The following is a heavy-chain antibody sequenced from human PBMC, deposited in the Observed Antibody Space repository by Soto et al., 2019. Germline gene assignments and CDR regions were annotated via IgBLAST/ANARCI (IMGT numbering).Heavy chain of an antibody. D-gene: IGHD5-18*01. V-gene: IGHV4-4*02. CDR2: SHQSGNT. CDR3: ATRDTGRVY. CDR1: GVSIRSHDW. J-gene: IGHJ4*02. Sequence: QAQLQESGPGLVKPSGTLSLTCAVSGVSIRSHDWWTWVRQPPGKGLEWIGESHQSGNTNYNSSLESRVTISLDKSKNHFSLQLSSVTVADTAVYYCATRDTGRVYWGQGTLVTVSS.